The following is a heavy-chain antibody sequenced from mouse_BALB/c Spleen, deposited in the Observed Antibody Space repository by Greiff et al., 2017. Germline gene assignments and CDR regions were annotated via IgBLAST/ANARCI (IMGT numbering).Heavy chain of an antibody. CDR2: IYPGDGDT. CDR3: AGELGLPFDY. J-gene: IGHJ2*01. D-gene: IGHD3-1*01. V-gene: IGHV1-80*01. CDR1: GYAFSSYW. Sequence: VQLQQSGAELVRPGSSVKISCKASGYAFSSYWMNWVKQRPGQGLEWIGQIYPGDGDTNYNGKFKGKATLTADKSSSTAYMQLSSLTSEDSAVYFCAGELGLPFDYWGQGTTLTVSA.